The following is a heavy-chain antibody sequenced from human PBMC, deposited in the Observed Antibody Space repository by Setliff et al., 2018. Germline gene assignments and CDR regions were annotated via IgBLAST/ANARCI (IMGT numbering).Heavy chain of an antibody. V-gene: IGHV4-59*11. Sequence: SETLSLTCTVSVVSISDHFWSWIRQSPGKGLEWIGYIYYTGSADYNPSLKSRVTISVDTSKNQFSLRLSSVTATDTAVYYCARGRRHYYYYYMDVWGKGTTVTVSS. CDR1: VVSISDHF. CDR3: ARGRRHYYYYYMDV. J-gene: IGHJ6*03. CDR2: IYYTGSA.